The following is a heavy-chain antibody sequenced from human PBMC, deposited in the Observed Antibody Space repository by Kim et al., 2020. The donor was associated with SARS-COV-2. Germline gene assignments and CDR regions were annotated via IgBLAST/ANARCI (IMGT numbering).Heavy chain of an antibody. Sequence: GGSLRLSCAASGFTFSSYDMSWVRQAPGKGLEWVSSISGNGGSTYYADSVKGRFTISRDNSKNTLFLQMNNLRAEDTAVYYCAKGAGAPFFFDYWGQGTLVTVSS. V-gene: IGHV3-23*01. J-gene: IGHJ4*02. CDR3: AKGAGAPFFFDY. CDR2: ISGNGGST. CDR1: GFTFSSYD. D-gene: IGHD6-19*01.